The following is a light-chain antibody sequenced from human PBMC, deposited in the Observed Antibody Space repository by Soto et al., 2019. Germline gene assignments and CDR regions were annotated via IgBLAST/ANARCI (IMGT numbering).Light chain of an antibody. J-gene: IGKJ1*01. CDR3: QQYNNWPRT. Sequence: EIAMTQSPAPLFVSPGERATLSFRDSQSVISNLAWYQQTPGQAPRIIIYGASTRETGIPARFSGSGSGTEFTLTISSLQSEDFAVYYCQQYNNWPRTFGQGTKVDIK. CDR2: GAS. V-gene: IGKV3-15*01. CDR1: QSVISN.